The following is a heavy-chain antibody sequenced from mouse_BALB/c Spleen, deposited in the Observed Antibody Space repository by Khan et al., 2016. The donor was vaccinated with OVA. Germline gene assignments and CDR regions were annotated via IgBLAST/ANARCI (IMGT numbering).Heavy chain of an antibody. CDR2: IDPYDSET. J-gene: IGHJ3*01. Sequence: QVQLKQSGTELVRPGTSVKLSCKASGYTFTSYWMNWIKQRPEQGLEWIGRIDPYDSETNYNQKFKDKAILTVDKSYNQAYMQLSSLTSEDSAVYYCARNPFAYWGQGTLVTVSS. CDR1: GYTFTSYW. CDR3: ARNPFAY. V-gene: IGHV1-59*01.